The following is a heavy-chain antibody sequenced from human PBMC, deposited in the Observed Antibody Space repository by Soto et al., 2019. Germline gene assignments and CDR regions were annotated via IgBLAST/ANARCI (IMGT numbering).Heavy chain of an antibody. V-gene: IGHV1-69*13. CDR1: GGTFSSYA. J-gene: IGHJ6*04. D-gene: IGHD5-12*01. CDR3: ARGLSGDIVATVYYYGMEV. Sequence: SVKVSCKASGGTFSSYAISWVRQAPGQGLEWVGGIIPIFGAANYAQKFQGRVTVTADGFTNTAYMELSSLRSEDTAVYYCARGLSGDIVATVYYYGMEVWGKGTKVTVSS. CDR2: IIPIFGAA.